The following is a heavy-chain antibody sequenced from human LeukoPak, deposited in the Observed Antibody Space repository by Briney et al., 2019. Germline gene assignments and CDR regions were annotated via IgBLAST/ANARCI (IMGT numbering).Heavy chain of an antibody. CDR3: ARGSRILWFGDASFDY. Sequence: PSETLSLTCTVSGGSISSSSYYWGWIRQPPGKGLEWIGEINHSGSTNYNPSLKSRVTISVDTSKNQFSLKLSSVTAADTAVYYCARGSRILWFGDASFDYWGQGTLVTVSS. D-gene: IGHD3-10*01. V-gene: IGHV4-39*07. CDR2: INHSGST. CDR1: GGSISSSSYY. J-gene: IGHJ4*02.